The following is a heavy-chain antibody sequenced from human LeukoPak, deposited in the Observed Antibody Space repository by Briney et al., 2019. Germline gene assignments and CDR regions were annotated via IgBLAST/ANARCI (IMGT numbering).Heavy chain of an antibody. CDR3: ARSYGSGSYIYYYYYMDV. J-gene: IGHJ6*03. D-gene: IGHD3-10*01. CDR1: GFTFSSYS. CDR2: ISSSSSYI. Sequence: GGSLRLFCAASGFTFSSYSMNWVRQAPGKGLEWVSSISSSSSYIYYADSVKGRFTISRDNAKNSLYLQMNSLRAEDTAVYYCARSYGSGSYIYYYYYMDVWGKGTTVTVSS. V-gene: IGHV3-21*01.